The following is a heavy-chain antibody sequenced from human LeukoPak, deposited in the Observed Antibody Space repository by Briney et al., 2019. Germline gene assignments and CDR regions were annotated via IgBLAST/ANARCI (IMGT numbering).Heavy chain of an antibody. CDR3: ARGPRAVAGTVDY. CDR2: INSDGSST. V-gene: IGHV3-74*01. D-gene: IGHD6-19*01. J-gene: IGHJ4*02. Sequence: GGPLRLSCAASGFTFSSYWMHWVRQAPGKGLVWVSRINSDGSSTSYADSVKGRFTISRDNAKNTLYLQMNSLRAEDTAVYYCARGPRAVAGTVDYWGQGTLVTVSS. CDR1: GFTFSSYW.